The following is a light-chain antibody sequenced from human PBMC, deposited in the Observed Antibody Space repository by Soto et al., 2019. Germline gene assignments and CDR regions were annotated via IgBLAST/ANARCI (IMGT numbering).Light chain of an antibody. V-gene: IGLV2-23*03. J-gene: IGLJ1*01. CDR1: SRDVGSYNL. Sequence: QSVLTQPASVSGSPGQSITISCAGTSRDVGSYNLVSWYQQHPGKAPKLMIYEGSKRPSGVSNRFSGSKSGNTASLTISGLQAEDEADYYCCSYAGSSTFFDVFGTGTKVTVL. CDR3: CSYAGSSTFFDV. CDR2: EGS.